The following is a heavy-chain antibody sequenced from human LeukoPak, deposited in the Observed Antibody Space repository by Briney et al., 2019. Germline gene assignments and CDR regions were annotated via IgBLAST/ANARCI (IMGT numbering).Heavy chain of an antibody. Sequence: GGSLRLSCAASGFTFSTYSMNWVRQAPGKGLEWVSYISSSISTMYYADSVEGRFTISRDNAKTSLYLQMNSLRAEDTAVYYCARDGAAAGYLYYYDSSGYANLDYWGQGTLVTVSS. J-gene: IGHJ4*02. CDR3: ARDGAAAGYLYYYDSSGYANLDY. CDR2: ISSSISTM. V-gene: IGHV3-48*01. CDR1: GFTFSTYS. D-gene: IGHD3-22*01.